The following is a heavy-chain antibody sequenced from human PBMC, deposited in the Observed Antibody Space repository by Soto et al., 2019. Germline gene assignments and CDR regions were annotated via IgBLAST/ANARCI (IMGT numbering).Heavy chain of an antibody. D-gene: IGHD2-21*01. CDR2: IYYSGST. J-gene: IGHJ5*02. CDR3: ARGLIHSRVTWFAP. Sequence: SETLSLTCTVSGGAINTNSYYWGWVRQAPGKGLEWIGYIYYSGSTYYNPSLKSRVTISVDTSKNQFSLKLSSVTAADTAVYYCARGLIHSRVTWFAPWGQGTLVTLSS. CDR1: GGAINTNSYY. V-gene: IGHV4-30-4*08.